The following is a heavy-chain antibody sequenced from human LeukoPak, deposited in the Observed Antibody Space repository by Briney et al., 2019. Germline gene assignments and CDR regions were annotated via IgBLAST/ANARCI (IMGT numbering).Heavy chain of an antibody. V-gene: IGHV4-39*07. CDR2: IYYSGST. Sequence: SETLSLTCTVSGGSISSSSYYWGWIRQPPGKGLEWIGSIYYSGSTYYNPSLKSRVTISVDTSKNQFSLKLSSVTAADTAVYYCARGPRAVAGKKFDYWGQGTLVTVSS. CDR3: ARGPRAVAGKKFDY. D-gene: IGHD6-19*01. J-gene: IGHJ4*02. CDR1: GGSISSSSYY.